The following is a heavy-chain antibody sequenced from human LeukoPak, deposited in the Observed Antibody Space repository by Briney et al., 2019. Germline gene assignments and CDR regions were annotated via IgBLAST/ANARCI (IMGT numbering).Heavy chain of an antibody. CDR1: GDTFTAYY. D-gene: IGHD3-9*01. CDR2: INPNNGGT. Sequence: ASVKVSCKASGDTFTAYYMHWVRQAPGQGLEWMGRINPNNGGTNYAQKFQGRVTMTRDTSISTAYMDLSRLSSDDTAVYYCARDNYDIFTGYHDFNYWGQGPLVTVPS. V-gene: IGHV1-2*06. CDR3: ARDNYDIFTGYHDFNY. J-gene: IGHJ4*02.